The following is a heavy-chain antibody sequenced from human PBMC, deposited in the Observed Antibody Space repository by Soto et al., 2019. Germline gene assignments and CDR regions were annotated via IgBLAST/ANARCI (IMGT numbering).Heavy chain of an antibody. CDR2: IYYSGST. CDR3: ARSITGTLDY. D-gene: IGHD1-7*01. Sequence: LSLTCTVSGGSISSGGYYWSWIRQHPGKGLEWIGYIYYSGSTYYNPSLKSRVTISVDTSKNQFSLKLSSVTAADTAVYYCARSITGTLDYWGQGTLVTVSS. J-gene: IGHJ4*02. V-gene: IGHV4-31*03. CDR1: GGSISSGGYY.